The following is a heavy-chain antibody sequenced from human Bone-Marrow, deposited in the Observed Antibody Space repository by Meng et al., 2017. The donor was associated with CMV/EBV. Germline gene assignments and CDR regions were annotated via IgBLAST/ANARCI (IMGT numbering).Heavy chain of an antibody. CDR3: AKDLTLDPSITMIVVVKVASAFDI. CDR1: GFTFDDYG. Sequence: GESLKISCAASGFTFDDYGMSWVRQAPGKGLEWVSAISGSGGSTYYADSVKGRFTISRDNSKNTLYLQMNSLRAEDTAVYYCAKDLTLDPSITMIVVVKVASAFDIWGQGTMVTVSS. J-gene: IGHJ3*02. D-gene: IGHD3-22*01. CDR2: ISGSGGST. V-gene: IGHV3-23*01.